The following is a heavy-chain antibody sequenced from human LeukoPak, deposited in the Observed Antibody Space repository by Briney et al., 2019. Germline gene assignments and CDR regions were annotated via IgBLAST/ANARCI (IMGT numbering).Heavy chain of an antibody. V-gene: IGHV1-18*01. Sequence: GASVKVSCKASGYTFTSYGISWVRQAPGQGLEWMGWISAYNGNTNYAQKLQGRVTMTTDTSTSTAYMELRSLRSDDTAVYYCAKDSRKYQLLIDAFEIWGQETMVTVSS. CDR3: AKDSRKYQLLIDAFEI. D-gene: IGHD2-2*01. CDR2: ISAYNGNT. CDR1: GYTFTSYG. J-gene: IGHJ3*02.